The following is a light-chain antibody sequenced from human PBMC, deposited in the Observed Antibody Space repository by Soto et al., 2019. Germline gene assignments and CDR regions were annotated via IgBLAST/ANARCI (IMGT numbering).Light chain of an antibody. CDR1: QSISNW. V-gene: IGKV1-5*03. CDR2: KAS. Sequence: DIQMTQSPSTLSASVGDRVTITCRANQSISNWLAWYQQKPGKAPKLLIYKASSLESGVPSRFSASGSGTEFTLTISCLQPDDFATYYCQQYNSYPRTFGQGTKVEIK. CDR3: QQYNSYPRT. J-gene: IGKJ1*01.